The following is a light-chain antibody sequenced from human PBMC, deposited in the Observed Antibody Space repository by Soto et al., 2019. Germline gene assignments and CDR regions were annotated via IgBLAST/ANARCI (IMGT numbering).Light chain of an antibody. CDR1: ALPKQY. CDR3: QSADSSGTYLYV. V-gene: IGLV3-25*02. Sequence: SYELAQPPSVSVSPGQTARITCSGDALPKQYAYWYQQKPGQAPVLVIYKDSERPSGIPERFSGSSSGTTVTLTISGVQADDEADYYCQSADSSGTYLYVFGTGTKVTVL. CDR2: KDS. J-gene: IGLJ1*01.